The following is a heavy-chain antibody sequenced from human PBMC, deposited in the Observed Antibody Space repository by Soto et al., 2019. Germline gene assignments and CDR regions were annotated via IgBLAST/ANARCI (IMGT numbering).Heavy chain of an antibody. CDR3: AKETYSSSWYTRAGMDV. Sequence: PGGSLRLSCAPSGFTFSSFAMSWVRQAPGKGLEWVSAISGSGGSKYYADSVKGRFTISRDNSKNTLYLQMNSLRAEDTAVYYCAKETYSSSWYTRAGMDVWGQGTTVTVSS. V-gene: IGHV3-23*01. J-gene: IGHJ6*02. CDR2: ISGSGGSK. CDR1: GFTFSSFA. D-gene: IGHD6-13*01.